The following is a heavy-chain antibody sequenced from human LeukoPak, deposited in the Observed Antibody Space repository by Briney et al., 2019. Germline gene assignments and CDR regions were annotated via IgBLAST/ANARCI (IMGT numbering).Heavy chain of an antibody. V-gene: IGHV3-23*01. D-gene: IGHD3-3*01. J-gene: IGHJ3*02. Sequence: GGSLRLSCAASGFTFSSYAMSWVRQAPGKGLEWVSAISGSGGSTYYADSVKGRFTISRDNSKNTLYLQMNSLRAEDTAVYYCAREGLRFLEWLSLSAFDIWGQGTMVTVSS. CDR3: AREGLRFLEWLSLSAFDI. CDR2: ISGSGGST. CDR1: GFTFSSYA.